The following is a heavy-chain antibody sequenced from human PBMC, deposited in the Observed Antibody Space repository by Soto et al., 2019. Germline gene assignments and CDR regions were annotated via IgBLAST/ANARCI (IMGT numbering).Heavy chain of an antibody. J-gene: IGHJ4*02. Sequence: QLQLQESGSGLVKPSQTLSLTCAVSGGSINTATHSWSWIRQPPGKGLEWIGYIYHSGSTYYNPSVKSRVNISRDKSNNQLSLRLSSVTAADTAVYYCARGGGVTTTGDDYWGQGILVTVSS. CDR2: IYHSGST. D-gene: IGHD4-4*01. CDR3: ARGGGVTTTGDDY. V-gene: IGHV4-30-2*01. CDR1: GGSINTATHS.